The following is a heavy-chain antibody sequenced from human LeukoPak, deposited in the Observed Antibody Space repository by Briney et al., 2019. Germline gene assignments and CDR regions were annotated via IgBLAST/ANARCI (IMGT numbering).Heavy chain of an antibody. CDR3: ARIGWVGATDY. Sequence: SETLSLTCAVSGYSISSSNWWGWIRQPPGKGLEWIGYIYYSGSTYYNPSLKSRVTMSVDTSKNQFSLKLSSVTAADTAVYYCARIGWVGATDYWGQGTLVTVSS. J-gene: IGHJ4*02. CDR1: GYSISSSNW. D-gene: IGHD1-26*01. V-gene: IGHV4-28*01. CDR2: IYYSGST.